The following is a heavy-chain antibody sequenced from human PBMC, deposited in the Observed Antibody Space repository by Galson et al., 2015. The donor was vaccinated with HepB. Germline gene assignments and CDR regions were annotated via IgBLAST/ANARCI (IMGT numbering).Heavy chain of an antibody. D-gene: IGHD2-15*01. Sequence: QSGAEVKKPGESLRISCKASVYSFTTYWISWVRQMPGKGLEWMGRIDPSDSYINYSPSFEGHVTISADKSISTAYLQWSSLQASDTAIYFCAVRERRSAYSSSGYWVEFFQHWGQGTLLTVSS. CDR3: AVRERRSAYSSSGYWVEFFQH. V-gene: IGHV5-10-1*01. CDR2: IDPSDSYI. CDR1: VYSFTTYW. J-gene: IGHJ1*01.